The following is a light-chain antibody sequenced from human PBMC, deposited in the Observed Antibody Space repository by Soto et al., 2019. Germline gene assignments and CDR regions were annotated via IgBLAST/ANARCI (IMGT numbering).Light chain of an antibody. Sequence: EIVLTQSPGTLSLSPGERATLSCRASQSVSSNYLAWYQQKPGQAPRLLIYGASSRAIGIPDRFSGSGSGTDFALTLSRLEPEDFAVYYCQQYGTAPWTFGQGTKVDIK. CDR1: QSVSSNY. J-gene: IGKJ1*01. CDR3: QQYGTAPWT. CDR2: GAS. V-gene: IGKV3-20*01.